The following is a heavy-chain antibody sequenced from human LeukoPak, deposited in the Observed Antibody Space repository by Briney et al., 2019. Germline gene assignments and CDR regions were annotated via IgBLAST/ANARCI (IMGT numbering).Heavy chain of an antibody. CDR1: GYTFTTYA. D-gene: IGHD3-22*01. CDR2: INAGNGNT. CDR3: ATPGTYDSSGWDFDY. V-gene: IGHV1-3*01. Sequence: ASVKVSCKASGYTFTTYAIHWVRQAPGQRLEWMGWINAGNGNTKYSQKFQGRVTITRDTSASTAYMELSSLRSEDTAVYYCATPGTYDSSGWDFDYRGQGTLVTVSS. J-gene: IGHJ4*02.